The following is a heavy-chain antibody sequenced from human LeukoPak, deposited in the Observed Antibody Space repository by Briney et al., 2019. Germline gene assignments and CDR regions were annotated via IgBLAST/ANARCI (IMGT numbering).Heavy chain of an antibody. CDR3: ARENIVVVPAANYRYYYYYGMDV. CDR2: IYSGGST. CDR1: GFTVSSNY. Sequence: GGSLRLSCAASGFTVSSNYMSWVRQAPGKGLEWVSVIYSGGSTYYADSVKGRFTISRDNSKNTLYLQMNSLRAEDTAVYYCARENIVVVPAANYRYYYYYGMDVWDQGTTVTVSS. V-gene: IGHV3-66*01. J-gene: IGHJ6*02. D-gene: IGHD2-2*01.